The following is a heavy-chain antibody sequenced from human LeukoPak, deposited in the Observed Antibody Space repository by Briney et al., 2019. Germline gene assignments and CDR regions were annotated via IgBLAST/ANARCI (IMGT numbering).Heavy chain of an antibody. CDR1: GYTFSNAW. Sequence: GEALRLSCAASGYTFSNAWRSWVRQAPGKGLEWVGRIKSKTDVGTTDYAAPVKGRFTISSDDSKNTLYLQMNSLKTEDTAVYYCTTPWVNLRGVDYFDYWGQGTLVTVSS. D-gene: IGHD3-10*01. V-gene: IGHV3-15*01. J-gene: IGHJ4*02. CDR3: TTPWVNLRGVDYFDY. CDR2: IKSKTDVGTT.